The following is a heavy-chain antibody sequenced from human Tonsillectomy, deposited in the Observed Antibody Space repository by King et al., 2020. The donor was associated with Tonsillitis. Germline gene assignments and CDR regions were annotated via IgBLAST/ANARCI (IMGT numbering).Heavy chain of an antibody. V-gene: IGHV1-2*02. D-gene: IGHD3-22*01. CDR1: GYSFTDYY. Sequence: VQLVQSGAEVKKPGASVKVSCKASGYSFTDYYIHWVRQAPGQGLEWMGWINPNSGGKNSAQKFQGRVTMTRDMSISTAYMELRRLRSDDTAVYYCARDVDPYYYGSSGYDEAFDIWGQGTMVTVSS. CDR2: INPNSGGK. J-gene: IGHJ3*02. CDR3: ARDVDPYYYGSSGYDEAFDI.